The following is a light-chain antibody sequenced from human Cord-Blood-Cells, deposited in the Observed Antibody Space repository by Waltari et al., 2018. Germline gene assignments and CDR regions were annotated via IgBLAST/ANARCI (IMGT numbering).Light chain of an antibody. J-gene: IGLJ1*01. CDR2: EVS. CDR1: RSDVGSYNL. CDR3: CSYAGSSTFYV. Sequence: QSVLTQPASVSGSPGQSITIPCTGTRSDVGSYNLVSWYQQHPGNAPKLLSYEVSKRRAGVSNRFSGSQSGNTAALTITGLQAEDEADYYCCSYAGSSTFYVFGTGTKVTVL. V-gene: IGLV2-23*02.